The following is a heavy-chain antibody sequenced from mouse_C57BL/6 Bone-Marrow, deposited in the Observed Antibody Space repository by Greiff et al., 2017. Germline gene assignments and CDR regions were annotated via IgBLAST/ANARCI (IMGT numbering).Heavy chain of an antibody. CDR1: GFSLTSYG. D-gene: IGHD1-1*02. V-gene: IGHV2-5*01. J-gene: IGHJ1*03. Sequence: VKLVESGPGLVQPSQSLSITFTVSGFSLTSYGVHWVRQSPGKGLEWLGVIWRGGSTDYNAAFMSRLSITKDNSKSQVFFKMNSLQADDTAIYYCAKNGGAWYFDVWGTGTTVTVSS. CDR3: AKNGGAWYFDV. CDR2: IWRGGST.